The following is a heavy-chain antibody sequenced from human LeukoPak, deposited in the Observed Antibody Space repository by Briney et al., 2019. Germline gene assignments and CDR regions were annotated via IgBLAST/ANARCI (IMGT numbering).Heavy chain of an antibody. CDR1: GGSISSGGYY. CDR3: ARVKVSFGELPTPFDP. V-gene: IGHV4-31*03. J-gene: IGHJ5*02. D-gene: IGHD3-10*01. Sequence: SETLSLTCTVSGGSISSGGYYWSWIRQHPGKGRGWIGYIYYSVSTYYNPSLKSRVTISVDTSKNQFTWKLTSVAAAAPLLYYCARVKVSFGELPTPFDPWGQGTLVTVSS. CDR2: IYYSVST.